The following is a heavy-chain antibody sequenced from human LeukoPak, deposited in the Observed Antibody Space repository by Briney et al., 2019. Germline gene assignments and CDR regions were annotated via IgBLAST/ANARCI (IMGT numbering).Heavy chain of an antibody. CDR2: ISYDGSNK. V-gene: IGHV3-30*18. CDR1: GFIFKSFC. Sequence: GRSLRLSCAASGFIFKSFCMHWVRQAPGKGLEWVAVISYDGSNKYYADSVKGRFTISRDNSKNTLYLQMNSLRAEDTAVYYCAKDGLAIPIFGVHYWGQGTLVTVSS. J-gene: IGHJ4*02. CDR3: AKDGLAIPIFGVHY. D-gene: IGHD3-3*01.